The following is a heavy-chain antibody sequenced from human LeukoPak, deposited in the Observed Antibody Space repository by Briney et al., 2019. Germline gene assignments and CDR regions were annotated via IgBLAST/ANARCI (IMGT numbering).Heavy chain of an antibody. V-gene: IGHV1-2*02. CDR1: GYTFIGNY. CDR2: INPNSGGT. Sequence: ASVKVSCKASGYTFIGNYMHWVRQAPGQGLEWMGWINPNSGGTNYAQKFQGRVTMTRDTSISTAYMELSRLRSDDTAVYYCARVRYFDWLDAFDIWGQGTMVTVSS. CDR3: ARVRYFDWLDAFDI. J-gene: IGHJ3*02. D-gene: IGHD3-9*01.